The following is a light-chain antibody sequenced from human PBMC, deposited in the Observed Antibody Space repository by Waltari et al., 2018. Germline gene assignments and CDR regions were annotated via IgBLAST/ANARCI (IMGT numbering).Light chain of an antibody. V-gene: IGLV5-45*02. Sequence: QAVLTQPSSLSASPGASASLTCTLRSGLNVGTYRIYRYHQKPGSPPQYLLKYTPDSDNQQGSGVPSRFSGSKDASANAGILLISGLQSEDEADYYCMIWHSSAWVFGGGTKLTVL. CDR1: SGLNVGTYR. CDR3: MIWHSSAWV. J-gene: IGLJ3*02. CDR2: YTPDSDN.